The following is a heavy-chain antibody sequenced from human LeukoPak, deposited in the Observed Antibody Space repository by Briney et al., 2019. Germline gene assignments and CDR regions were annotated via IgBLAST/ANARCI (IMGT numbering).Heavy chain of an antibody. CDR3: AKRTYGTTGPAFDY. CDR1: GFTFSNYA. D-gene: IGHD1-1*01. Sequence: PGGSLRLSCAASGFTFSNYAMAWVRQAPGKGLEWVSSISSSGGGTYYANSVKGRFTISRDNSKNTLYLQVNSLRAEDTAVYYCAKRTYGTTGPAFDYWGQGTLVTVSS. J-gene: IGHJ4*02. V-gene: IGHV3-23*01. CDR2: ISSSGGGT.